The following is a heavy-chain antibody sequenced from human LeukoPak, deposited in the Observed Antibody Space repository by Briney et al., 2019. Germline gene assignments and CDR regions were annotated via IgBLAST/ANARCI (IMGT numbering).Heavy chain of an antibody. CDR3: AKDRPYYGSGSPDY. D-gene: IGHD3-10*01. J-gene: IGHJ4*02. CDR1: GFTFSSYG. Sequence: GGSLRLSCAASGFTFSSYGMHWVRQAPGKGLEWVAFIRYDGSNKYYADSVKGRFTISRDNSKNTLYLQMNSLRAEDTAVYYCAKDRPYYGSGSPDYWGQETLVTVSS. V-gene: IGHV3-30*02. CDR2: IRYDGSNK.